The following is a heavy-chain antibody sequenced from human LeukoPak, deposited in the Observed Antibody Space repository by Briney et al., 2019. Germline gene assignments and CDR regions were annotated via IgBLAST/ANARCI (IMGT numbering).Heavy chain of an antibody. D-gene: IGHD2-2*01. CDR3: AKDLKDCSSTSCQYYFDY. Sequence: GSLRLSCAASGFTFSSYAMSWVRQAPGKGLEWVSAIRGSGGSTYHADSVKGRFTISRDNSKNTLYLQLNSLRAEDTAVYYCAKDLKDCSSTSCQYYFDYWGQGTLVTVSS. CDR1: GFTFSSYA. CDR2: IRGSGGST. J-gene: IGHJ4*02. V-gene: IGHV3-23*01.